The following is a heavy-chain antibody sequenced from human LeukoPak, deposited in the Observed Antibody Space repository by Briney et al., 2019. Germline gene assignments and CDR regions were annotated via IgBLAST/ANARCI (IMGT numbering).Heavy chain of an antibody. J-gene: IGHJ4*02. Sequence: GGSLRLSCAASGFTVSYNYMSWVRQAPGKGLGWVSIIYSSVSAYYADSVKGGFTISRDNSKNTLYLQMNSLRADDTAVYYCARALDGDYGGDYWGQGTLVTASS. V-gene: IGHV3-53*01. CDR3: ARALDGDYGGDY. CDR1: GFTVSYNY. D-gene: IGHD4-17*01. CDR2: IYSSVSA.